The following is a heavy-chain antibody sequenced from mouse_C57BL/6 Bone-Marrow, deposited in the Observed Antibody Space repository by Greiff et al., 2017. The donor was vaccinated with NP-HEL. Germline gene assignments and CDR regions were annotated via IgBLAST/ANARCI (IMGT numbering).Heavy chain of an antibody. CDR2: ISDGGGYT. J-gene: IGHJ1*03. Sequence: EVKLVESGAGLVKPGGSLKLSCAASGFTFSSYAMSWVRQTPEKRLEWIATISDGGGYTYYPDNVKGRFTISRDNAKNNLYLQMSHLTSEDTAMYYCARPFFYEGYFDVWGTGTTVTVSS. V-gene: IGHV5-4*03. CDR1: GFTFSSYA. CDR3: ARPFFYEGYFDV. D-gene: IGHD1-1*01.